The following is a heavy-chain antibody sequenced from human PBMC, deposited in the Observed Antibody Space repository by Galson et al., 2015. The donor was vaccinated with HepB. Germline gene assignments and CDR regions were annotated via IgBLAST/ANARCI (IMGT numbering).Heavy chain of an antibody. CDR3: ARDIPDPFGPYYYYYMDV. D-gene: IGHD3-16*01. V-gene: IGHV1-46*03. CDR1: GYTFTSYY. Sequence: SVKVSCKASGYTFTSYYMHWVRQAPGQGLEWMGIINPSGGSTSYAQKFQGRVTMTRDTSTSTVYMELSSLRSEDTAVYYCARDIPDPFGPYYYYYMDVWGKGTTVTVSS. J-gene: IGHJ6*03. CDR2: INPSGGST.